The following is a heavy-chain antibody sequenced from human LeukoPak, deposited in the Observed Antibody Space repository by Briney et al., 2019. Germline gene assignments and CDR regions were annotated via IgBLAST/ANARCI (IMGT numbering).Heavy chain of an antibody. D-gene: IGHD2-8*01. V-gene: IGHV4-34*01. CDR3: AISRFVYASYRSRDAFDI. J-gene: IGHJ3*02. CDR1: GGSFSGYY. CDR2: INHSGYT. Sequence: SETLSLTCAVYGGSFSGYYWSWIRQPPGKGLEWIGEINHSGYTNYNPSLKSRVTISVDTSKNQFSLKLSSVTAAEAAGYCLAISRFVYASYRSRDAFDIWGQGTMVTVSS.